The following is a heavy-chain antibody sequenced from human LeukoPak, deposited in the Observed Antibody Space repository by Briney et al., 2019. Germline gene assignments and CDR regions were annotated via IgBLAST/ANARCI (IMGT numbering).Heavy chain of an antibody. CDR1: GFTFSDYY. J-gene: IGHJ1*01. D-gene: IGHD2-2*01. CDR3: ATYSSSNGREFQY. V-gene: IGHV3-11*04. CDR2: ISGSGGST. Sequence: PGGSLRLSCAASGFTFSDYYMSWIRQAPGKGLEWVSAISGSGGSTYYADSVKGRFTISRDNAKNSLYLQMNSLRAEDTAVYYCATYSSSNGREFQYWGQGTLVTVSS.